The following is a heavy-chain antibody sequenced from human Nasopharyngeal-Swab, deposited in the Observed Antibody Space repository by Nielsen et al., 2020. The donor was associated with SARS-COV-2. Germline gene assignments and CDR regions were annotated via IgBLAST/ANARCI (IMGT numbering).Heavy chain of an antibody. D-gene: IGHD3-3*01. J-gene: IGHJ6*02. CDR3: ARVDTGYDFWSGYYRAYYYYYGMDV. Sequence: ASVKVSCKASGYTFTSYGISWVRQAPGQGLEWMGWISAYNGNTDYAQKLRGRVTMTTDTSTSTAYMELRSLRSDDTAVYYCARVDTGYDFWSGYYRAYYYYYGMDVWGQGTTVTVSS. CDR2: ISAYNGNT. V-gene: IGHV1-18*01. CDR1: GYTFTSYG.